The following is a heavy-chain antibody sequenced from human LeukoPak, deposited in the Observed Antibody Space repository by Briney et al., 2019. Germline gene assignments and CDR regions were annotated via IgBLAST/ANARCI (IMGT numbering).Heavy chain of an antibody. CDR1: GYNFASYW. J-gene: IGHJ4*02. D-gene: IGHD3-3*01. CDR2: IYLRDSDT. CDR3: ARWHPSWDFPY. Sequence: GESLKISCKGSGYNFASYWIGWVRRMPGKGLEWMGIIYLRDSDTRYSPSFQGQVTISADKSISTAYLQWSSLRASDTAMYYCARWHPSWDFPYWGQGTLVTVSS. V-gene: IGHV5-51*01.